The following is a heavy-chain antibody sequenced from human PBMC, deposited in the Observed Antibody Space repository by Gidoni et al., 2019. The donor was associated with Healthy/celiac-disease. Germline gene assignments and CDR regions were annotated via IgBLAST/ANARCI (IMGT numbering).Heavy chain of an antibody. CDR3: ARDAVPTLFDY. CDR2: ISSSGSTI. V-gene: IGHV3-48*03. CDR1: GFTFSSYE. D-gene: IGHD6-6*01. Sequence: EVQLVESGGGLVQPGGSLRLSCAAFGFTFSSYEMNWVRQAPGWGLEWVSYISSSGSTIYYADSVKGRFTISRDNAKNSLYLQMNSLRAEDTAVYYCARDAVPTLFDYWGQGTLVTVSS. J-gene: IGHJ4*02.